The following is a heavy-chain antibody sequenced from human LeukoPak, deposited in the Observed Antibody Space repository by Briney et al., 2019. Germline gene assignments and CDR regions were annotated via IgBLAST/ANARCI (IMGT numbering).Heavy chain of an antibody. J-gene: IGHJ4*02. V-gene: IGHV4-59*01. CDR2: IYYSGST. CDR3: ARQYCSSTNCYYFDY. CDR1: GGSISSYF. Sequence: SEALSLTCTVSGGSISSYFWSWIRQPPGKGLEWIGYIYYSGSTNYIPSLKSRVTISVDTSKNQFFLTLSSVTAADTAVYYCARQYCSSTNCYYFDYWGQGTLVTLST. D-gene: IGHD2-2*01.